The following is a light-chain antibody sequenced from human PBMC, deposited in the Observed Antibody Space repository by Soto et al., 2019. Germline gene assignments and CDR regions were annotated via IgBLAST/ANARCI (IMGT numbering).Light chain of an antibody. CDR1: QNVTSS. CDR3: QHRSTWPRT. CDR2: DAS. J-gene: IGKJ4*01. V-gene: IGKV3-11*01. Sequence: EIVLTQSPGTLSLSPGERATLSCRASQNVTSSLVWYQQKPGQAPRLLIYDASDRATGIPARFSGSGSGTDFTLTISSLEPEDSAVYYCQHRSTWPRTFGGGTKVEI.